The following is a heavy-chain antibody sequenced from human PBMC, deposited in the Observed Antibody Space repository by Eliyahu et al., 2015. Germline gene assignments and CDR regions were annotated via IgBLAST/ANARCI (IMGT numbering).Heavy chain of an antibody. V-gene: IGHV4-4*09. CDR3: ARLVDTPLINDAFDI. J-gene: IGHJ3*02. D-gene: IGHD5-18*01. Sequence: QVQLQESGPGLVKPSETLSLTCFVSGVSVSSYSWSWIRQPPGKGLEWIGFIYTSGGTNYNPSLQSRVTISVDTSKNQISLKLISVTAADTAVYYCARLVDTPLINDAFDIWGQGTMVTVSS. CDR1: GVSVSSYS. CDR2: IYTSGGT.